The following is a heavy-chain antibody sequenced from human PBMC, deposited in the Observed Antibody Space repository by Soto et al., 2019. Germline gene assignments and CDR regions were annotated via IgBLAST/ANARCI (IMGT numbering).Heavy chain of an antibody. D-gene: IGHD6-13*01. Sequence: SETLSLTCAVSGGSISSSNWGSWVRQPPGKGLEWIGEIYHSGSTNYNPSLKSRVTISVDKSKNQFSLKLSSMTAADTAVYYCARGYSSSWSLFDYWGQGTLVTVSS. J-gene: IGHJ4*02. CDR3: ARGYSSSWSLFDY. CDR1: GGSISSSNW. CDR2: IYHSGST. V-gene: IGHV4-4*02.